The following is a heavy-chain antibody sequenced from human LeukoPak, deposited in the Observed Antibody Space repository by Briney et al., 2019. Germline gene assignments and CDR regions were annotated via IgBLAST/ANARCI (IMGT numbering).Heavy chain of an antibody. CDR1: GFTVSSNY. J-gene: IGHJ4*02. CDR3: ARRGGIHLDYFDY. CDR2: IWYDGSNK. V-gene: IGHV3-33*08. D-gene: IGHD3-16*01. Sequence: GGSLRLSCAASGFTVSSNYMNWVRQAPGKGLEWVAVIWYDGSNKYYADSVKGRFTISRDNSKNTLYLQMNSLRAEDTAVYYCARRGGIHLDYFDYWGQGTLVTVSS.